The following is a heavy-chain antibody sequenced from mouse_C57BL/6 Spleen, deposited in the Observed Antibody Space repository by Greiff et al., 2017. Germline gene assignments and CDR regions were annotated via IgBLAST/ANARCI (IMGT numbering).Heavy chain of an antibody. D-gene: IGHD2-3*01. Sequence: VQRVESGAELARPGASVKLSCKASGYTFTSYGISWVKQRPGQGLEWIGEIYPRSGNTYYNEKFKGKATLTADKSSSTAYMELRSLTSEDSAVYFCARDDGSHFDYWGQGTTLTVSS. J-gene: IGHJ2*01. CDR2: IYPRSGNT. CDR1: GYTFTSYG. V-gene: IGHV1-81*01. CDR3: ARDDGSHFDY.